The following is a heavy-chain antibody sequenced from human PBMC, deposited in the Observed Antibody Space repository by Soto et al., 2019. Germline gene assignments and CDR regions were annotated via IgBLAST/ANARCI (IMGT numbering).Heavy chain of an antibody. Sequence: QVQLVESGGGVVQPGRSLRLSCAASGFTFSNYGMHWVRQAPGKGLEWVAIISYDGSKTYYADSVKGRFTISRDNSKNTLYLQMNSLRAEDTAGYYCAKVANFRDDYYYGMDVWGQGTKVTVSS. V-gene: IGHV3-30*18. D-gene: IGHD1-7*01. J-gene: IGHJ6*02. CDR2: ISYDGSKT. CDR1: GFTFSNYG. CDR3: AKVANFRDDYYYGMDV.